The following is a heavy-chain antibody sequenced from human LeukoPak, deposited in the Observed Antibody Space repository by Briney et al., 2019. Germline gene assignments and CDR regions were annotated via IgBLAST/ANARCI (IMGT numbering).Heavy chain of an antibody. CDR3: ARGRSSYSSGYDAFDI. Sequence: PSETLSLTCTVSGGSISSSSYYWGWIRQPPGKGLEWIGSIYYSGSTYYNPSLKSRVTISVDTSKNQFSLKLSSVTAADTAVYYCARGRSSYSSGYDAFDIWGQGTMVTVSS. J-gene: IGHJ3*02. CDR2: IYYSGST. CDR1: GGSISSSSYY. D-gene: IGHD3-22*01. V-gene: IGHV4-39*07.